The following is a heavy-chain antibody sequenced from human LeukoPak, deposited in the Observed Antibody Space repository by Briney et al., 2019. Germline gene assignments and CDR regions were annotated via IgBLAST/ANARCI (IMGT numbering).Heavy chain of an antibody. V-gene: IGHV3-11*04. J-gene: IGHJ3*02. CDR1: GFTFSDYY. Sequence: GGSLRLSCAASGFTFSDYYMSWIRQAPGKGLEWASYISSSGSTIYYADSVKGRFTISRDNAKNSLYLQMNSLRAEDTAVYYCAREVTSRWQLGAQRVHDAFDIWGQGTMVTVSS. CDR3: AREVTSRWQLGAQRVHDAFDI. D-gene: IGHD5-24*01. CDR2: ISSSGSTI.